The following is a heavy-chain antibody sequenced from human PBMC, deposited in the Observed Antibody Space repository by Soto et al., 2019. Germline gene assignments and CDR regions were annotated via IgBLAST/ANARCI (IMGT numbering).Heavy chain of an antibody. CDR3: VRDGEGATAFFGFLDY. CDR1: GSIFNGYG. V-gene: IGHV3-33*01. Sequence: QVHLVESGGGAVQPGRSMRLSCAASGSIFNGYGMHWVRQAPGKGLDWVAVIWFDGSEKYYADSVKGRFTISRDNSKNTLYLQMNTLRVEDTAVYYCVRDGEGATAFFGFLDYWGQRTLVSVSS. CDR2: IWFDGSEK. J-gene: IGHJ4*02. D-gene: IGHD2-21*01.